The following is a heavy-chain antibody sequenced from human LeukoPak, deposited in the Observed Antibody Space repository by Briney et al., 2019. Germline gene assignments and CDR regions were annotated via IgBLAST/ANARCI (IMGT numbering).Heavy chain of an antibody. J-gene: IGHJ4*02. D-gene: IGHD5-18*01. V-gene: IGHV3-23*01. CDR1: GFTFSSYA. CDR3: ANPSPVGTAIDY. Sequence: GGSLRLSCAASGFTFSSYAMSWVRQAPGKGLEWVSAISGSGGSTYYADSVKGRFTISRDNSKNTLYPQMNSLRAEDTAVYYCANPSPVGTAIDYWGQGTLVTVSS. CDR2: ISGSGGST.